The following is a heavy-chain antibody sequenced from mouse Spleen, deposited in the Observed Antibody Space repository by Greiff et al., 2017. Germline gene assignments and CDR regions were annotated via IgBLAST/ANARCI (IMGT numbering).Heavy chain of an antibody. CDR3: ARMGGPPPYAMDY. J-gene: IGHJ4*01. V-gene: IGHV5-17*01. CDR1: GFTFSDYG. Sequence: DVKLVESGGGLVKPGGSLKLSCAASGFTFSDYGMHWVRQAPEKGLEWVAYISSGSSTIYYADTVKGRFTISRDNAKNTLFLQMTSLRSEDTAMYYCARMGGPPPYAMDYWGQGTSVTVSS. CDR2: ISSGSSTI.